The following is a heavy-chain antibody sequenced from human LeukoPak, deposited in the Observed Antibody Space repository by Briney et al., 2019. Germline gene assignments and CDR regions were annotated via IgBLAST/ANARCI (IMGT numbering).Heavy chain of an antibody. D-gene: IGHD2-15*01. CDR1: GFNFSNYA. CDR3: AKGGISGYLDY. J-gene: IGHJ4*02. CDR2: ISSSGATT. V-gene: IGHV3-23*01. Sequence: AGGPLRLSCAASGFNFSNYALSWVRQAPGKGLEWISSISSSGATTYYADSVKGRFTISRDNSKSTLSLQMNSLRAEDTAVYYCAKGGISGYLDYWGQGTLVTVSS.